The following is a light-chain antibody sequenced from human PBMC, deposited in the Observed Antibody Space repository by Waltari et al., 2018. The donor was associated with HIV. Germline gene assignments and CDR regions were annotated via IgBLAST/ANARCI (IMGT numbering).Light chain of an antibody. CDR3: CSYAGSYTGV. J-gene: IGLJ3*02. CDR2: AVS. V-gene: IGLV2-11*01. CDR1: SNDVGAYNY. Sequence: QSALTQPRSVSGSPGQSVTISCTGTSNDVGAYNYVSWDHQHPGNTPKLMIYAVSKRPPGVPDRFSGSKSGNTASLTISGLQAEDEADYHCCSYAGSYTGVFGGGTKLTVL.